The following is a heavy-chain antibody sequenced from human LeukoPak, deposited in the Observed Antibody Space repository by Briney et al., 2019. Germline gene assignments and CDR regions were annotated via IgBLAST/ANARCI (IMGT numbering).Heavy chain of an antibody. J-gene: IGHJ3*02. V-gene: IGHV4-31*03. CDR1: CGSISSGGYY. Sequence: SETLSLTCTVSCGSISSGGYYWSWIRQHPGKGLEWIGYIYYSGSTYYNPSLKSRVTISVDTSKNQFSLKLSSVTAADTAVYYCARDQASSWYTSRPQNAFDIWGQGTMVTVSS. CDR2: IYYSGST. D-gene: IGHD6-13*01. CDR3: ARDQASSWYTSRPQNAFDI.